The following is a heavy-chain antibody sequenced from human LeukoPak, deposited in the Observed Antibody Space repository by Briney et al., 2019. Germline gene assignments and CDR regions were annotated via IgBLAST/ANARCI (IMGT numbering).Heavy chain of an antibody. Sequence: GGSLRLSCAASGFTFSSYGLHWVRQAPGKGLEWVALIWFDGSKKYYADSVKGRFTISRDNSKNTLDLQMNNLRAEDTAVYYCARDQGHTSGYYPIKYWGQGTLVTVSS. J-gene: IGHJ4*02. D-gene: IGHD3-22*01. V-gene: IGHV3-33*01. CDR1: GFTFSSYG. CDR2: IWFDGSKK. CDR3: ARDQGHTSGYYPIKY.